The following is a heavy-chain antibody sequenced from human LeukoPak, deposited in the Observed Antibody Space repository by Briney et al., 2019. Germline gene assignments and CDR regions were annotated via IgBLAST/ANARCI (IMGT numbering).Heavy chain of an antibody. Sequence: SETLSLTCTVSGGSISSYYWSWIRQPPGKGLEWIGYIYYSGSTNYNPSLKSRVTISVDKSKNQFSLKLSSVTAADAAVYYCARDGYYDSGGYLTDYWGQGTLVTVSS. CDR1: GGSISSYY. J-gene: IGHJ4*02. D-gene: IGHD3-22*01. V-gene: IGHV4-59*12. CDR3: ARDGYYDSGGYLTDY. CDR2: IYYSGST.